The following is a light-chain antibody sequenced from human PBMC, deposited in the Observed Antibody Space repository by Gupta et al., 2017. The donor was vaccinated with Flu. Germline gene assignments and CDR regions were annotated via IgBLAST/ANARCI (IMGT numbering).Light chain of an antibody. J-gene: IGKJ3*01. CDR3: QQTDNNLGT. CDR1: QSITSY. V-gene: IGKV1-39*01. Sequence: DIQMTQSPSSLSASVGDRVTITCRASQSITSYLNWYQQKPGQVPKLLIYASSTLHSGVPSRFSGSGSGTEFTLTIGSLQPEDFATYYCQQTDNNLGTFGHGTRVDIK. CDR2: ASS.